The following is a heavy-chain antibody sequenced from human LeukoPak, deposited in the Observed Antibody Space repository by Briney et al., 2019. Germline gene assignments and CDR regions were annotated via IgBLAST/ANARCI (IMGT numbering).Heavy chain of an antibody. Sequence: EASVKVSCKASGYTFTSYGISWVRQAPGQGLEWMGWISAYNGNTNYAQKLQGRVTMTTDTSTSTAYMELRSLRSDDTAVYFCARAQTIYSSGRPFDYWGQGTLVTVSS. CDR2: ISAYNGNT. J-gene: IGHJ4*02. CDR1: GYTFTSYG. CDR3: ARAQTIYSSGRPFDY. V-gene: IGHV1-18*01. D-gene: IGHD6-19*01.